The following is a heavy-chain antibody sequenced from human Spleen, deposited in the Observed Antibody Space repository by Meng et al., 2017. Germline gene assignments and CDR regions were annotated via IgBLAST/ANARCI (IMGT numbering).Heavy chain of an antibody. J-gene: IGHJ4*01. CDR3: SGHVDY. CDR1: GFTFSNAW. Sequence: GESLKISCAASGFTFSNAWMSWIRQAPGKGLEWVGRIKSKTDGGTVDYDAAVKGRFFIARDDTENTFYLQRNSVKTEDTAVYYCSGHVDYWGHGTLVTVSS. CDR2: IKSKTDGGTV. V-gene: IGHV3-15*01.